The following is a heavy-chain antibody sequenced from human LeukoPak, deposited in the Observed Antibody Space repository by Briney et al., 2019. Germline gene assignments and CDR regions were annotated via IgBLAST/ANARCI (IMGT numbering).Heavy chain of an antibody. D-gene: IGHD1-1*01. Sequence: GGSLRLSCAAPGFTFASYSMNWVRQAPGKGLEWVSSISGDSTYIYNAGSVKGRFTISRDNAQASLYLQMISLRADDTAVYYCARVSGRLERQSDLDYWGQGTLVIVSS. CDR3: ARVSGRLERQSDLDY. CDR1: GFTFASYS. CDR2: ISGDSTYI. V-gene: IGHV3-21*01. J-gene: IGHJ4*02.